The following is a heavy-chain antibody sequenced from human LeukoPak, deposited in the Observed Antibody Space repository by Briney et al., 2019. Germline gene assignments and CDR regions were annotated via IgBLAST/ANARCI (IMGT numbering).Heavy chain of an antibody. CDR3: AKASSYGGNSKWFDP. D-gene: IGHD4-23*01. J-gene: IGHJ5*02. CDR1: GFTFSSYA. CDR2: ISGSGGST. V-gene: IGHV3-23*01. Sequence: GGSLRLSCAASGFTFSSYAMNWVRQAPGKGLEWVSGISGSGGSTYYADSVKGRFTISRDNSNNTLYLQMSSLRAEDTAVYYCAKASSYGGNSKWFDPWGQGTLVTVSS.